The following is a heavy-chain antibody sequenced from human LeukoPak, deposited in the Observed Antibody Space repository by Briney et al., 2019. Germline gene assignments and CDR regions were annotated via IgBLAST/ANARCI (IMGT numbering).Heavy chain of an antibody. Sequence: SETLSLTCTVSGGSLNNYYWTWIRQSPGKGLEWIGYIFYTGGTNYNPSLKSRVTISVDTSKNQFSLNLTSVTTTDTAVYYCARVGDWNDLVYWGQGAPVAVSS. CDR2: IFYTGGT. CDR3: ARVGDWNDLVY. D-gene: IGHD1-1*01. J-gene: IGHJ4*02. V-gene: IGHV4-59*01. CDR1: GGSLNNYY.